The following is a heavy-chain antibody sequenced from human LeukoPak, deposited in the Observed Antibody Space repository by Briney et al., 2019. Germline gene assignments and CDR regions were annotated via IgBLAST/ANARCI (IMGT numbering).Heavy chain of an antibody. D-gene: IGHD6-13*01. V-gene: IGHV4-59*01. Sequence: SSETLSLTCTVSGGSISSYYWSWIRQPPGKGLEWIGYIYYSGSTNYNPSLKSRVTISVDTSKNQFSLKLSSVTAADTAVYYCAREVAAAGFDPWGQGTLVTVSS. CDR1: GGSISSYY. J-gene: IGHJ5*02. CDR3: AREVAAAGFDP. CDR2: IYYSGST.